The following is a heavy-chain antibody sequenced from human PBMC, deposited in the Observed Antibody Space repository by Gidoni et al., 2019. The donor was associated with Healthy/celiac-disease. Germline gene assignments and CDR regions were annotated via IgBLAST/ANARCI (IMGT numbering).Heavy chain of an antibody. CDR1: GGSFSGYY. CDR2: INHSGST. D-gene: IGHD2-15*01. J-gene: IGHJ4*02. Sequence: QVQLQQWGAGLLKPSETLSLTCAVYGGSFSGYYWSWIRQPPGKGLAWIGEINHSGSTNYNPSLKSRVTISVDTSKNQFSLKLSSVTAADTAVYYCASFKNCSGGSCYVGLDYWGQGTLVTVSS. V-gene: IGHV4-34*01. CDR3: ASFKNCSGGSCYVGLDY.